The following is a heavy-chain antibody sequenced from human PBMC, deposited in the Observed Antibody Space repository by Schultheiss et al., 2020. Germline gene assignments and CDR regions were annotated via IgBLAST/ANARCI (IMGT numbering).Heavy chain of an antibody. Sequence: SETLSLTCTVSGGSISSSSYYWGWIRQPPGKGLEWIGSIYYSGSTYYNPSLKSRVTISVDTSKNQFSLKLSSVTAADTAVYYCARHLDYLTIGGVFDYWGQGTLVTVS. J-gene: IGHJ4*02. CDR3: ARHLDYLTIGGVFDY. CDR2: IYYSGST. CDR1: GGSISSSSYY. V-gene: IGHV4-39*01. D-gene: IGHD3-10*01.